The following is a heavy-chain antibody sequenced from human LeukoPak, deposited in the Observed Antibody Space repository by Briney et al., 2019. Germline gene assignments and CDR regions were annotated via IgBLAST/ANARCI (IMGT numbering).Heavy chain of an antibody. V-gene: IGHV3-7*03. Sequence: GGSLRLSCAASGFTFSSYWMSWVRQAPGKGLEWVANTKQDGSEKYYVDSVKGRFTISRDNAKNLLYLQMNSLRAEDTAVYYCARDGVVVVPAARNFDYWGQGTLVTVSS. D-gene: IGHD2-2*01. CDR3: ARDGVVVVPAARNFDY. J-gene: IGHJ4*02. CDR2: TKQDGSEK. CDR1: GFTFSSYW.